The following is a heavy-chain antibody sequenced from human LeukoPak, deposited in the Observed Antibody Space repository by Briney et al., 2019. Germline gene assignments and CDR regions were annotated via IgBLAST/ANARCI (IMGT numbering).Heavy chain of an antibody. CDR2: ISWNSGSI. Sequence: LSLTCTVSGGSISSYYWSWIRQPPGKGLEWVSGISWNSGSIGYADSVKGRFTISRDNAKNSLYLQMSSLRAEDTALYHCAKSLSYYYDSSTYPDYWGQGTLVTVSS. V-gene: IGHV3-9*01. CDR1: GGSISSYY. CDR3: AKSLSYYYDSSTYPDY. D-gene: IGHD3-22*01. J-gene: IGHJ4*02.